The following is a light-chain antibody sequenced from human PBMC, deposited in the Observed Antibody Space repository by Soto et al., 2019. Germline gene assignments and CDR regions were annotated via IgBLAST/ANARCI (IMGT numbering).Light chain of an antibody. V-gene: IGKV3-15*01. CDR1: QSVRGN. CDR3: QQYNNWPPWT. CDR2: GAS. J-gene: IGKJ1*01. Sequence: EIVMTQSPATLSVSPGERATLSCRASQSVRGNLAWYQQKPGQAPRLLIYGASTRATGIPARSSGSGSGTEFTLTISSLQSEDFAVYYWQQYNNWPPWTFGQGTKVEIK.